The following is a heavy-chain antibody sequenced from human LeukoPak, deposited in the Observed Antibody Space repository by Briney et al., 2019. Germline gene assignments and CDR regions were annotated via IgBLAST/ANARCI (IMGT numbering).Heavy chain of an antibody. D-gene: IGHD3-3*01. J-gene: IGHJ4*02. CDR3: AKVPIFGVAFDY. CDR2: ISASRDIT. CDR1: GGSISSSSYY. V-gene: IGHV3-11*05. Sequence: LSLTCTVSGGSISSSSYYWGWIRQAPGMGLEWLSYISASRDITCYADSVKGRFTISRDNAKNSLYLQMNSLRAEDTAVYYCAKVPIFGVAFDYWGQGTLVTVSS.